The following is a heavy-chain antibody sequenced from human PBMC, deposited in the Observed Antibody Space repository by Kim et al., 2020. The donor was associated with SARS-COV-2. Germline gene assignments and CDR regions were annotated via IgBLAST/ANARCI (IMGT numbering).Heavy chain of an antibody. D-gene: IGHD1-26*01. J-gene: IGHJ5*02. V-gene: IGHV4-39*01. CDR2: IDYIGNT. Sequence: SETPSLTCAVSGGSISLTNEYWGWVRQPPGKGLEWIGTIDYIGNTYYNPSLKSRVAISVDTSKNQFSLKLNSVTAADTAVYYCARHNWSYSRRENWFDPWGQRTLVTVSS. CDR1: GGSISLTNEY. CDR3: ARHNWSYSRRENWFDP.